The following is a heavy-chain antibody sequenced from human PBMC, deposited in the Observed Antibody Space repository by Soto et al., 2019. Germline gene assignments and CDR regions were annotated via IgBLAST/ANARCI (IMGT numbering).Heavy chain of an antibody. CDR2: ITSSSGTI. CDR1: GFTFTTYS. Sequence: GGSLRLSCAASGFTFTTYSMSWFRQAPGKGLEWVSYITSSSGTIYYADSARGRFTISRDNSKNTLYLQMNSLRAEDTAVYYCAKVALTYYYGSGSYGPYYFDYWGQGTLVTVSS. V-gene: IGHV3-48*01. D-gene: IGHD3-10*01. CDR3: AKVALTYYYGSGSYGPYYFDY. J-gene: IGHJ4*02.